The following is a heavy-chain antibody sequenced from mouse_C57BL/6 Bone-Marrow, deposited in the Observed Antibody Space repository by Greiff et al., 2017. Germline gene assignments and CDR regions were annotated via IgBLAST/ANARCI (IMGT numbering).Heavy chain of an antibody. Sequence: QVQLQQPGAELVMPGASVKLSCKASGYTFTSYWMHWVKQRPGQGLEWIGEIDPSDSYTNYNQKVKGKSTLTVDKSSITAYMQLSSLTSEDSAVYYFAREGYDYVDYWGQGTTLTVSS. CDR2: IDPSDSYT. CDR1: GYTFTSYW. D-gene: IGHD2-3*01. CDR3: AREGYDYVDY. J-gene: IGHJ2*01. V-gene: IGHV1-69*01.